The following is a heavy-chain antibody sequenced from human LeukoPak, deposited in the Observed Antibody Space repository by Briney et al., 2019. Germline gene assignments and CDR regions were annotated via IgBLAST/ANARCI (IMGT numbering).Heavy chain of an antibody. CDR1: GGTFSSYA. Sequence: SVKVSCKASGGTFSSYAISWVRQAPGQGLEWMGGIIPICGTAGYAQKFQGRVTITGDESTSTAYMELSSLRSEDTAVYYCARDRGGSLDPWGQGTLVTVSS. CDR2: IIPICGTA. CDR3: ARDRGGSLDP. J-gene: IGHJ5*02. D-gene: IGHD5-12*01. V-gene: IGHV1-69*01.